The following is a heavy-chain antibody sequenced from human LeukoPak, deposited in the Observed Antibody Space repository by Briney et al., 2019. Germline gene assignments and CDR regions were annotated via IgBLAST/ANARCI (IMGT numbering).Heavy chain of an antibody. CDR3: AKAGVTYYYDSSGYYLPEFDY. CDR1: GFTFSGYT. D-gene: IGHD3-22*01. V-gene: IGHV3-23*01. Sequence: GGSLRLSCAASGFTFSGYTVSWVRQAPGKGLEWVSAISGSGGSTYYADSVKGRFTISRDNSKNTLYLQMNSLRAEDTAVYYCAKAGVTYYYDSSGYYLPEFDYWGQGTLVTVSS. CDR2: ISGSGGST. J-gene: IGHJ4*02.